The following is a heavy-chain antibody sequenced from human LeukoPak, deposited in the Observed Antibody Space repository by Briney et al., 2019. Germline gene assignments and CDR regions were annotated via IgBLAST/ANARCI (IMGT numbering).Heavy chain of an antibody. V-gene: IGHV5-51*01. D-gene: IGHD3-10*01. CDR1: GYSFTSYW. CDR3: ARQGSAVRGDFDY. Sequence: GESLQISCKGSGYSFTSYWIGWVRQLPGKGLEWMGIIYPGDSDTRYSPSFQGQVTISADKSISTAYLQWSSLKASDTAMYYCARQGSAVRGDFDYWGQGTLVTVSS. CDR2: IYPGDSDT. J-gene: IGHJ4*02.